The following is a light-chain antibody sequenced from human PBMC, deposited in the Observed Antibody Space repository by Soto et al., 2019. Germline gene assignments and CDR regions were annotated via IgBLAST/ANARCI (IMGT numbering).Light chain of an antibody. CDR1: SSDVGGYNY. CDR3: SSYAGSNNLVV. J-gene: IGLJ2*01. CDR2: EVS. V-gene: IGLV2-8*01. Sequence: QSALTHPPSASGSRGQSVTISCTGTSSDVGGYNYVSWYQQHPGKAPKLMIYEVSKRPSGVPDRFSGSKSGNTASLTVSGLQAEDEADYYCSSYAGSNNLVVFGGGTKVTVL.